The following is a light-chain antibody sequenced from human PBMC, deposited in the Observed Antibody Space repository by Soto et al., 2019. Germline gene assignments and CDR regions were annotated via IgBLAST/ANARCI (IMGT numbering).Light chain of an antibody. CDR3: CSYVGGHSWV. V-gene: IGLV2-11*01. CDR1: SSDVGGYDF. J-gene: IGLJ2*01. CDR2: VVT. Sequence: QSVLTQPRSVSGSPGQSVTISCTGTSSDVGGYDFVSWYQQYPGKAPKLLIYVVTERPSGVPDRFSGFKSGDTASLTISGLQAEDEADYYCCSYVGGHSWVFGGGTQLTVL.